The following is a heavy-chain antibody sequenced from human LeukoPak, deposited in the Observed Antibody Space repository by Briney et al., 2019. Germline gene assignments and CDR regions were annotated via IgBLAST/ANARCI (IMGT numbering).Heavy chain of an antibody. V-gene: IGHV1-69*01. CDR3: ARSRDVVVPAALPYYYYYYGMDV. J-gene: IGHJ6*04. Sequence: GSSVKVSCKASGGTFSSYAISWVRQAPGQGLERMGGIIPIFGTANYAQKFQGRVTITADESTSTAYMELSSLRSEDTAVYYCARSRDVVVPAALPYYYYYYGMDVWGKGTTVTVSS. CDR1: GGTFSSYA. CDR2: IIPIFGTA. D-gene: IGHD2-2*01.